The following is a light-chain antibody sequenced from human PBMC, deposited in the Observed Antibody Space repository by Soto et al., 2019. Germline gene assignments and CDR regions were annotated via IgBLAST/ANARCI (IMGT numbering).Light chain of an antibody. CDR2: DVS. CDR3: SAYTSSSTL. V-gene: IGLV2-14*03. CDR1: RSDVGRHNY. J-gene: IGLJ2*01. Sequence: QSALTQPASVSGSPGQSITISCTGTRSDVGRHNYVSWYQLLPGKAPKLIIYDVSNRPSGVSNRFSGSKSGNTASLTISGLQAEDEADYYCSAYTSSSTLFGGGTKLTVL.